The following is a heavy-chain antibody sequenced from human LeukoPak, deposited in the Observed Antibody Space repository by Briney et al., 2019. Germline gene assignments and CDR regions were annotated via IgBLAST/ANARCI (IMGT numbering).Heavy chain of an antibody. V-gene: IGHV3-53*04. CDR3: ARESGGSGYYYGLDV. J-gene: IGHJ6*02. CDR2: IYSGGST. D-gene: IGHD2-15*01. CDR1: GFTFSTYA. Sequence: GRSLRLSCAASGFTFSTYAMHWVRQAPGKGLEWVSVIYSGGSTYYADSVKGRFTISRHNSKNTVYLQMNSLRPEDTAMYFCARESGGSGYYYGLDVWGQGTTVTVSS.